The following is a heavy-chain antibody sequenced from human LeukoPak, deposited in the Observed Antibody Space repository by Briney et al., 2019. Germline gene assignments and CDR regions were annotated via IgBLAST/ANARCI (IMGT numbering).Heavy chain of an antibody. D-gene: IGHD3-10*01. CDR2: INHNGST. CDR1: GGSFSGYY. J-gene: IGHJ6*02. V-gene: IGHV4-34*01. CDR3: ARGKYYGSGSSKRYYYYGMDV. Sequence: PSETLSLTCAVYGGSFSGYYWSWIRQPPGKGLEWIGEINHNGSTNYNPSLKSRVTISVDTSKNQFSLKLSSVTAADTAVYYCARGKYYGSGSSKRYYYYGMDVWGQGTTVTVSS.